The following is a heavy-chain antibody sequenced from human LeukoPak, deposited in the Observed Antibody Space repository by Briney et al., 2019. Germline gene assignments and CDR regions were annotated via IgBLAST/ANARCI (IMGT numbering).Heavy chain of an antibody. CDR1: GFTFSTYG. V-gene: IGHV3-30*02. J-gene: IGHJ4*02. Sequence: PGGSLRLSCAASGFTFSTYGMHWVRQAPGKGLEWVAFIRYDGSNNFYADSVKGRFTISRDNPKNTLFLQMNSLGAEDTAVYYCAKDVGRQQQLVPYPGDYWGQGTLVTVSS. CDR3: AKDVGRQQQLVPYPGDY. CDR2: IRYDGSNN. D-gene: IGHD6-13*01.